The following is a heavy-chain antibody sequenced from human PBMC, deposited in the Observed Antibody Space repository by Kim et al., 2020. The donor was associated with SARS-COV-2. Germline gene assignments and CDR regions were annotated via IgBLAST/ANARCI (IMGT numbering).Heavy chain of an antibody. D-gene: IGHD3-10*01. CDR3: ARGLMVRGEPKRRRNWFDP. J-gene: IGHJ5*02. Sequence: SETLSLTCAVYGGSFSGYYWSWIRQPPGKGLEWIGEINHSGSTNYNPSLKSRVTISVDTSKNQFSLKLSSVTAADTAVYYCARGLMVRGEPKRRRNWFDPWGQGTLVTVSS. V-gene: IGHV4-34*01. CDR1: GGSFSGYY. CDR2: INHSGST.